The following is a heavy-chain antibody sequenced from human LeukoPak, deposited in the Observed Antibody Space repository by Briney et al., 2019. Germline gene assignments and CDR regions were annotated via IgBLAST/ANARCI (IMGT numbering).Heavy chain of an antibody. CDR3: AKGGEAYYYDSSGYYIFDY. D-gene: IGHD3-22*01. V-gene: IGHV3-30*02. Sequence: GGSLRLSCAASGFTFSSYGMHWVRQAPGKGLEWVAFIRYDGSNKYYADSVKGRFTISRDNSKNTLYLQMNSLRAEDTAVYYCAKGGEAYYYDSSGYYIFDYWGQGTLVTVSS. CDR1: GFTFSSYG. CDR2: IRYDGSNK. J-gene: IGHJ4*02.